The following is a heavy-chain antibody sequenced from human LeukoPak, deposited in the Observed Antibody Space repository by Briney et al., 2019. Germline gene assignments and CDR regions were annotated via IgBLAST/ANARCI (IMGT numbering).Heavy chain of an antibody. CDR3: ARNIVGPRQVDY. CDR1: GGSISSYY. V-gene: IGHV4-59*01. D-gene: IGHD1-26*01. CDR2: IYHSGTT. Sequence: SETLSLTCTVSGGSISSYYWSWIRQPPGKGLEWIGYIYHSGTTNYNPSLKSRVTISVDTSKSQFSLKLSSATAADTAIYYCARNIVGPRQVDYWGQGTLVTVSS. J-gene: IGHJ4*02.